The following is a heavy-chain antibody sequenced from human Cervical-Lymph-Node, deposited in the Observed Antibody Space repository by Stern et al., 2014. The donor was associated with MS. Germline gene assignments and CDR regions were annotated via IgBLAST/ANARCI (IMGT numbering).Heavy chain of an antibody. CDR1: GGTFSSYA. V-gene: IGHV1-69*01. J-gene: IGHJ4*02. CDR2: IIPIFGTA. CDR3: ARLAAAGSYDY. Sequence: QAQLVESGAEVQKPGSSVKGSCKASGGTFSSYAISGVRQAPGQGLEWMGGIIPIFGTANYAQKFQGRVTITADESTSTAYMELSSLRSEDTAVYYCARLAAAGSYDYWGQGTLVTVSS. D-gene: IGHD6-13*01.